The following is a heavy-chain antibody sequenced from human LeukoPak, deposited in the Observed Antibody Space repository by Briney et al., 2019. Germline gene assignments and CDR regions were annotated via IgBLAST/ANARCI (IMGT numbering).Heavy chain of an antibody. Sequence: GGSLRLSCAASGFTFSSYAMSWVRQAPGKGLEWVSAISGSGGSTYYADSVKGRFTISRDNSKNTLYLQMNSLRAEDTAVYYCAKDRTSSGWYREAELDAFDIWGQGTMVTVSS. CDR3: AKDRTSSGWYREAELDAFDI. D-gene: IGHD6-19*01. V-gene: IGHV3-23*01. CDR1: GFTFSSYA. J-gene: IGHJ3*02. CDR2: ISGSGGST.